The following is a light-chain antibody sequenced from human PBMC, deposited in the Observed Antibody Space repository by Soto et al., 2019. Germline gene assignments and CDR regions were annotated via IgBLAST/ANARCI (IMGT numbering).Light chain of an antibody. J-gene: IGKJ5*01. V-gene: IGKV3-20*01. CDR2: DIS. CDR1: QSLTNPY. Sequence: ENVLTQSPGTLSLSPGDRATLFCMARQSLTNPYIAWYQQKPGQAPRLLIYDISSRATGIPDRFSGSVSGTDFTLTITRLEPEDFAVFYCQQYGSSEIIFGQGTRLEN. CDR3: QQYGSSEII.